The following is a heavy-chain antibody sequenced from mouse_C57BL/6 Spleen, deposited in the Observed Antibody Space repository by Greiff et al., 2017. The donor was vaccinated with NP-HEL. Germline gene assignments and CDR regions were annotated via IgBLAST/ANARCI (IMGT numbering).Heavy chain of an antibody. CDR1: GYTFTSYW. CDR3: ARGYYGSSYDWYFDV. CDR2: IDPNSGGT. D-gene: IGHD1-1*01. Sequence: QVQLKESGAELVKPGASVKLSCKASGYTFTSYWMHWVKQRPGRGLEWIGRIDPNSGGTKYNEKFKSKATLTVDKPSSTAYMQLSSLTSEDSAVYYCARGYYGSSYDWYFDVWGTGTTVTVSS. J-gene: IGHJ1*03. V-gene: IGHV1-72*01.